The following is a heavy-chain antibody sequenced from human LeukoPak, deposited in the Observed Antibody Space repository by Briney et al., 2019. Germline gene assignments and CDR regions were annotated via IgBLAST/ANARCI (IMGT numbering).Heavy chain of an antibody. CDR3: ARPLSSSYDFWT. CDR1: GYTFATYW. D-gene: IGHD3-3*01. V-gene: IGHV5-51*01. Sequence: GESLKISCKASGYTFATYWIGWVRQMPGKGLEWMGIIYPGDSDTKYSSSFQGQITISVDRSINAAYLQWSSLKASDTAMYYCARPLSSSYDFWTWGQGTLVTVSS. CDR2: IYPGDSDT. J-gene: IGHJ4*02.